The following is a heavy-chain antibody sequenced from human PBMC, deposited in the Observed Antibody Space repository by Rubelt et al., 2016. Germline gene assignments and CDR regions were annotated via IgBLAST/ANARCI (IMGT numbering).Heavy chain of an antibody. Sequence: QVQLVQSGAEVKKPGSSVMVSCKASGGTFRSYAISWVRQDPGQGLEWMGGIIPIFGTATYAQKFQGRVTIIADESTSTSYMELSSLRSEDTAVYYCARRQQLGPFDYWGQGTLVTVSS. J-gene: IGHJ4*02. CDR2: IIPIFGTA. CDR1: GGTFRSYA. CDR3: ARRQQLGPFDY. D-gene: IGHD6-13*01. V-gene: IGHV1-69*01.